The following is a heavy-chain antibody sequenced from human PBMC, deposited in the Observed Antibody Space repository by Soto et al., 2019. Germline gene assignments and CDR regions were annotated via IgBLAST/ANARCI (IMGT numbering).Heavy chain of an antibody. Sequence: PGGSLRLSCAASGFTFSTYEFNWVRLAPGRGLEWISYISVSGNIIKYAESVKGRFTISRDNAENSLHLHMSNLRVDDTALYFCVRDTMRASAAASLDYWGQGTQVTVSS. CDR2: ISVSGNII. CDR3: VRDTMRASAAASLDY. D-gene: IGHD2-2*01. CDR1: GFTFSTYE. V-gene: IGHV3-48*03. J-gene: IGHJ4*02.